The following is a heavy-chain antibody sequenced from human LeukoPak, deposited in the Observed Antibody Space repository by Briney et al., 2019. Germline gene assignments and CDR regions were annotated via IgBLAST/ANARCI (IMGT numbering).Heavy chain of an antibody. V-gene: IGHV3-49*04. Sequence: GGSLRLSCTASGFTFADSDMSWVRQAPGKGLEWLGFIRSKAHGGTTEYAASVKGRFTISTDDFKSIAYLQMNSLRIEDTAVYYCTRSPYSDSHPRWSDYWGQGTLVTVSS. CDR3: TRSPYSDSHPRWSDY. J-gene: IGHJ4*02. D-gene: IGHD1-26*01. CDR1: GFTFADSD. CDR2: IRSKAHGGTT.